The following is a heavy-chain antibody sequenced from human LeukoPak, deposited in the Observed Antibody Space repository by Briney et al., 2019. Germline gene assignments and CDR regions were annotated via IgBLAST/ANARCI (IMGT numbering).Heavy chain of an antibody. Sequence: HPGGSLRLSCAASGFTFSSYSMNWVRQAPGKGLEWVSYISSSSSTIYYADSVKGRFTISRDNAKNSLYLQMNSLRAEDTAVYYCARDRDIVVVPAALYYFDYWGQGTLVTVSS. D-gene: IGHD2-2*01. CDR2: ISSSSSTI. CDR3: ARDRDIVVVPAALYYFDY. CDR1: GFTFSSYS. V-gene: IGHV3-48*01. J-gene: IGHJ4*02.